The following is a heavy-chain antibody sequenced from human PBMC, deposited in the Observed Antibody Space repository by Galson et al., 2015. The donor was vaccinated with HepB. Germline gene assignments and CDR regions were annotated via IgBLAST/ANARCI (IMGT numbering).Heavy chain of an antibody. J-gene: IGHJ6*02. CDR3: ARAGTGGYCSGGSCYSDYYGMDV. CDR1: GYTFTGYY. Sequence: SVKVSCKASGYTFTGYYMHWVRQAPGQGLEWMGWINPNSGGPNYAQKFQGRVTMTRDTSISTAYMELSRLRSDDTAVYYCARAGTGGYCSGGSCYSDYYGMDVWGQGTTVTVSS. D-gene: IGHD2-15*01. V-gene: IGHV1-2*02. CDR2: INPNSGGP.